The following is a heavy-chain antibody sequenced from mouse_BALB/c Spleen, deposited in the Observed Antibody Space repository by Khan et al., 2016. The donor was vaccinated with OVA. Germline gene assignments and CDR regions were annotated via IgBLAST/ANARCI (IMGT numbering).Heavy chain of an antibody. CDR1: GYTFTSYW. CDR2: IFPGTGTT. V-gene: IGHV1S132*01. J-gene: IGHJ3*01. CDR3: ARGYFGNYEFVY. Sequence: VQLQESGAELVKPGASVKLSCKISGYTFTSYWIQWVKQRPGQGLGWIGQIFPGTGTTYYNENFKGKATLTVATSSSTAYMQLSSLTSEDAAVYFCARGYFGNYEFVYWGQGTLVTVSP. D-gene: IGHD2-1*01.